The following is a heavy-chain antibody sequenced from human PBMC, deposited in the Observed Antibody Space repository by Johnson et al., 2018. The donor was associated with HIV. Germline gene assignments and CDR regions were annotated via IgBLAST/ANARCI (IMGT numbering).Heavy chain of an antibody. CDR3: ARDSRAFDS. CDR1: GFTFSSYV. CDR2: ISYDGSNK. J-gene: IGHJ3*02. Sequence: QVQLVESGGGVVQPGRSLRLSCAASGFTFSSYVMHWVRQAPGKGLEWVAVISYDGSNKYYADSVKGRFTISRDNAKNSLHLQMNSLRAEDTAVYYCARDSRAFDSGGQGTRVTVSS. V-gene: IGHV3-30-3*01.